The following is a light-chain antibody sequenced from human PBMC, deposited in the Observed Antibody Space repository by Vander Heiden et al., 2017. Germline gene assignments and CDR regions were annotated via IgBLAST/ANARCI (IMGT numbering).Light chain of an antibody. CDR3: QQYYSTRST. J-gene: IGKJ1*01. CDR2: GAS. CDR1: QSVLFSSNNKNY. Sequence: DIVMTQSPDPLALSLVERATINCKSSQSVLFSSNNKNYLAWYQQKPGQPPKLLIYGASTRGSGVPDQFSGSGSGTDFTLTISSLQAEDVAVYYCQQYYSTRSTFGQGTKVEIK. V-gene: IGKV4-1*01.